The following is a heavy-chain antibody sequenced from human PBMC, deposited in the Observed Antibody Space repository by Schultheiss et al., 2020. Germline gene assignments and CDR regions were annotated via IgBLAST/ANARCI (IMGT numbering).Heavy chain of an antibody. CDR3: ARDPLWFGEDLYGMDV. D-gene: IGHD3-10*01. CDR1: GASISSYY. V-gene: IGHV4-4*07. J-gene: IGHJ6*02. CDR2: VSTTGNT. Sequence: SETLSLTCTVSGASISSYYWSWFRQPAGKQLEWIGRVSTTGNTNYNPSLKSRVTISVDTSKNQFSLKLSSVTAADTAVYYCARDPLWFGEDLYGMDVWGQGTTVTVSS.